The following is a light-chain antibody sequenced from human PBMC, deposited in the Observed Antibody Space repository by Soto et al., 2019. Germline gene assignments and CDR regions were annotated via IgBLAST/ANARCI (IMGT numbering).Light chain of an antibody. CDR2: WAS. V-gene: IGKV4-1*01. CDR3: QQSDIHLLS. CDR1: QSVLYTSDNKNY. Sequence: MAPSPYSLSVSLRLWTTINCKSSQSVLYTSDNKNYLAWYQQKPGQPPKLLIYWASTRECGVPDRFSGSGSGTDFTLTISSLQAEDVAVYYCQQSDIHLLSFGGRTKVDI. J-gene: IGKJ4*01.